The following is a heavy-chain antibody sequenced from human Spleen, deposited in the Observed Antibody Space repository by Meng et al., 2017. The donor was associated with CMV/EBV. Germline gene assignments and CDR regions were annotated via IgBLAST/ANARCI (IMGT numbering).Heavy chain of an antibody. CDR1: GGSINMINYY. Sequence: TVSGGSINMINYYWAWVRQPPGKGLEWIGSIYYSGTTYNNPSLKSRVTMSVDASKNQFSLKLNYVTAADTAMYYCARGRPQWELLNFWGPGTLVTVSS. J-gene: IGHJ4*02. CDR3: ARGRPQWELLNF. CDR2: IYYSGTT. V-gene: IGHV4-39*07. D-gene: IGHD1-26*01.